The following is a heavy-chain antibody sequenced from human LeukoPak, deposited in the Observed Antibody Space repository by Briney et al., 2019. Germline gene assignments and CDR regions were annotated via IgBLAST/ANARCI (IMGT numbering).Heavy chain of an antibody. D-gene: IGHD3-10*01. CDR2: FDPEDGET. CDR3: ALTAMVRTHWYFDL. CDR1: GYTLTELS. Sequence: ASVTVSCKVSGYTLTELSMHWVRQAPGKGLEWMGGFDPEDGETIYAQKSQGRLTMTEDTSTDTAYMELSSLRSEDTAVYYCALTAMVRTHWYFDLWGRGTLVTVSS. V-gene: IGHV1-24*01. J-gene: IGHJ2*01.